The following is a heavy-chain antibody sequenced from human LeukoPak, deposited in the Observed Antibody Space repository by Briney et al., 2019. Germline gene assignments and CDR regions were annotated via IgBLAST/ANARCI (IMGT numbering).Heavy chain of an antibody. CDR1: GFTFISYS. D-gene: IGHD3-3*01. Sequence: SGGSLRLSCAASGFTFISYSMNWVRQAPGKGLEWVSSISSSSSYIYYADSVKGRFTISRDNAKNSLYLQMNSLRAEDTAVYYCAGESITIFGVVFDWGQGTLVTVSS. V-gene: IGHV3-21*01. J-gene: IGHJ4*02. CDR3: AGESITIFGVVFD. CDR2: ISSSSSYI.